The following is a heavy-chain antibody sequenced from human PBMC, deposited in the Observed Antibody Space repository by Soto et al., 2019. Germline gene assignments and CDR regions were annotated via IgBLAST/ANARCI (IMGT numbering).Heavy chain of an antibody. Sequence: QVHLQQWGAGLLKPSGTLSLTCSVSGGSFTEAYCTWLRHSPWWGLEWIGEFFHAGHTTYNPHLKSRVALAPDTGKKQFSLSVTSVTAAYSPVYYSARAPRGLLAEGPLFLYYDYGFDFWVQGSTVIVSS. J-gene: IGHJ5*01. CDR2: FFHAGHT. D-gene: IGHD3-10*01. CDR3: ARAPRGLLAEGPLFLYYDYGFDF. V-gene: IGHV4-34*12. CDR1: GGSFTEAY.